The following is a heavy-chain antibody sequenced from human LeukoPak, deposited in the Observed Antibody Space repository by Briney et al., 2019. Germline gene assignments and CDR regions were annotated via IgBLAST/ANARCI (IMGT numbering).Heavy chain of an antibody. V-gene: IGHV1-46*01. Sequence: ASVKVSCKTSGYTFTSYYLHWVRQAPGQGLEWMGIINPSGGSTNYAQKFQGRVTMTRDTSTSTVYMEMSSLRSEDTAVYYCARAYYHDYSDYHWAPDYWGQGTLVTVSS. CDR2: INPSGGST. J-gene: IGHJ4*02. CDR1: GYTFTSYY. CDR3: ARAYYHDYSDYHWAPDY. D-gene: IGHD3-22*01.